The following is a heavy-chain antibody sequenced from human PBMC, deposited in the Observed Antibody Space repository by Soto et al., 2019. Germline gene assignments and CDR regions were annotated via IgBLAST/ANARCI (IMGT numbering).Heavy chain of an antibody. CDR1: GGSFSGYI. J-gene: IGHJ4*02. V-gene: IGHV4-34*01. D-gene: IGHD3-10*01. CDR2: INHSGSA. Sequence: SETLSLTCDVYGGSFSGYIWTWIRQTPGKGLQWIGQINHSGSANYNPSLKSRLTISVDTSKNRFSLQLSSVTAADTAMYYCARQAGFGESLFVGYFAYWGQGILVPVSS. CDR3: ARQAGFGESLFVGYFAY.